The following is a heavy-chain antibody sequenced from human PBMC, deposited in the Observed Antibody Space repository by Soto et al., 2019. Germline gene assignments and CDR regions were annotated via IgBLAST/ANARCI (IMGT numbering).Heavy chain of an antibody. V-gene: IGHV4-39*01. J-gene: IGHJ4*02. Sequence: PSETLSLTCTVSTDSSSFTNSYWGWIRQPPGKGLQWIGSSSYNGGTFYNPSLKGRVVISFDTSKKQSSLQVTSVTAADTAVYFCARHRIEAVWRGFDFWGQGSPVTVSS. CDR2: SSYNGGT. CDR3: ARHRIEAVWRGFDF. CDR1: TDSSSFTNSY. D-gene: IGHD3-10*01.